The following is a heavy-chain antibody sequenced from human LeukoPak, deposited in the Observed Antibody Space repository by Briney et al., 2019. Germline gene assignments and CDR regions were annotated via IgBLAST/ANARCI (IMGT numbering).Heavy chain of an antibody. CDR1: GFTFSSYS. Sequence: GGSLRLSCAASGFTFSSYSMNWVRQAPGKGLEWVSSISSSSSYIYYADSVKGRFTISRDNAKNSLYLQMNSLRAEDTAVYYCAKELDFWSGYLDYWGQGTLVTVSS. CDR3: AKELDFWSGYLDY. CDR2: ISSSSSYI. J-gene: IGHJ4*02. D-gene: IGHD3-3*01. V-gene: IGHV3-21*01.